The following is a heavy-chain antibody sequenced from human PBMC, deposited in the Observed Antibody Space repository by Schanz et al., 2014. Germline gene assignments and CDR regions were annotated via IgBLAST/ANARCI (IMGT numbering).Heavy chain of an antibody. CDR3: ARGIGGYGANNYFDH. D-gene: IGHD5-12*01. CDR2: INTGSGDT. Sequence: QVQVVQSGAELKKPGASVKVSCKASGYTFSSHGIHWLRQAPGQSLEWMGWINTGSGDTKYSQNFQGRVTITRDTSASTAYMELSSLRSEDTAVYSCARGIGGYGANNYFDHWGQGTLVTVSS. CDR1: GYTFSSHG. J-gene: IGHJ4*02. V-gene: IGHV1-3*04.